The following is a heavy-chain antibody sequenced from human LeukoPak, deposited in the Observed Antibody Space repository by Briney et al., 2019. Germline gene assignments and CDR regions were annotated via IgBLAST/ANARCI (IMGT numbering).Heavy chain of an antibody. V-gene: IGHV3-43*01. D-gene: IGHD4-11*01. CDR2: ISWDGGST. CDR1: GFTFDDYT. J-gene: IGHJ4*02. CDR3: VKDLYTTVTPGGLFDY. Sequence: SGGSLRLSCAASGFTFDDYTMHWVRQAPGKGLEWVSLISWDGGSTYYADSVKGRFTISRDNSKNSLYLQMNSLRAEDMALYYCVKDLYTTVTPGGLFDYWGQGTLVTVSS.